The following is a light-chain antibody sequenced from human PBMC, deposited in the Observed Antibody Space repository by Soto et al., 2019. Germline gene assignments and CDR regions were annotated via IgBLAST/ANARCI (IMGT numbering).Light chain of an antibody. CDR3: SSYAGSKTL. V-gene: IGLV2-8*01. J-gene: IGLJ2*01. Sequence: QSALTQPPSASGSPGQSVTISCTGTSSDVGGYNYVSWYQQHPGKAPKHMIYEVSKRPSGVPDRFSGSKSGNTASLTVSGLQAEDEADYYCSSYAGSKTLFGGGTKLTVL. CDR1: SSDVGGYNY. CDR2: EVS.